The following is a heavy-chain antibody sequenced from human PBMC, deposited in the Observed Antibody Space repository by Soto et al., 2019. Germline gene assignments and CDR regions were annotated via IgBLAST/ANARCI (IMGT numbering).Heavy chain of an antibody. CDR2: ISGSGGST. CDR1: GFTFSSYA. D-gene: IGHD3-3*01. CDR3: AKVLVRFLEWLLPNDAFDI. J-gene: IGHJ3*02. V-gene: IGHV3-23*01. Sequence: GGSLRLSCAASGFTFSSYAMSWVRQAPGKGLEWVSAISGSGGSTYYADSVKGRFTISRDNSKNTLYLQMNSLRAEDTAVYYCAKVLVRFLEWLLPNDAFDIWGQGTMVTVSS.